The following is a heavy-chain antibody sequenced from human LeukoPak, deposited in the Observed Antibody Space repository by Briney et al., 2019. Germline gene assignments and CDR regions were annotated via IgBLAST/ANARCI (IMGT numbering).Heavy chain of an antibody. CDR1: GFTFSSYA. CDR3: ANGRVQWLVLNK. D-gene: IGHD6-19*01. Sequence: GGSLRLSCAASGFTFSSYAMSWVRQAPGKGLEWVSAISGSGGSTYYADSVKGRFTISRDNSKNTLYLQMNSLRAEDTAVHYCANGRVQWLVLNKWGQGTLVTVSS. CDR2: ISGSGGST. J-gene: IGHJ4*02. V-gene: IGHV3-23*01.